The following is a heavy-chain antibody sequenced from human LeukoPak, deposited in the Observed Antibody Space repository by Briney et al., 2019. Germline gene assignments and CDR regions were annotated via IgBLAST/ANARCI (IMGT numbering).Heavy chain of an antibody. CDR1: GFTFSSYA. Sequence: PGGSLRLSCAASGFTFSSYAMNWVRQPPGKGLEWIGSIYYSGSTYYNPSLKSRVTISVDTSKNQFSLKLSSVTAADTAVYYCARPPEVGATPSDAFDIWGQGTMVTVSS. D-gene: IGHD1-26*01. J-gene: IGHJ3*02. CDR2: IYYSGST. V-gene: IGHV4-39*01. CDR3: ARPPEVGATPSDAFDI.